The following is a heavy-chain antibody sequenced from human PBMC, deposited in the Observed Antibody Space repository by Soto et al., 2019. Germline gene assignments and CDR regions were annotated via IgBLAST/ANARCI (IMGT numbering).Heavy chain of an antibody. CDR1: GFNFSSYG. J-gene: IGHJ4*02. CDR2: ISYDGSNK. CDR3: AKDHYGDY. Sequence: PGGSLRLSCAASGFNFSSYGMHWVRQAPGKGLEWVAVISYDGSNKYYADSVKGRFTISRDNSKNTLYLQMNSLRAEDTAVYYCAKDHYGDYWGQGTLVTVSS. V-gene: IGHV3-30*18.